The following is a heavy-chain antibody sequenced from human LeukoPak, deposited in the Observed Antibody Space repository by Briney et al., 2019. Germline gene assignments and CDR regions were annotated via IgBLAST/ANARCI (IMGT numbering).Heavy chain of an antibody. Sequence: SETLSLTCNVSGASISDYYWSWVRQSPEKGLEWIASLLYSGSSHYNPSLRSRVAISGDTSNNQFSLILTSVTTSDTAVYFCARTGRRGYFDLWGRGTLVTVSS. CDR2: LLYSGSS. CDR1: GASISDYY. D-gene: IGHD1-14*01. CDR3: ARTGRRGYFDL. J-gene: IGHJ2*01. V-gene: IGHV4-59*01.